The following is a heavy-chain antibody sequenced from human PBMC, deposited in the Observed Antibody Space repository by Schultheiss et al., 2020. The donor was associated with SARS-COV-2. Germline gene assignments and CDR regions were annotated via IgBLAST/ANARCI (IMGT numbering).Heavy chain of an antibody. CDR2: ISYDGSNK. CDR1: GFTFSSYW. Sequence: GESLKISCAASGFTFSSYWMHWVRQAPGKGLEWVAVISYDGSNKYYADSVKGRFTISRDNAKNSLYLQMNSLRAEDTAVYYCARSGYSYGSYYYGMDVWGQGTTVTVSS. V-gene: IGHV3-30*07. CDR3: ARSGYSYGSYYYGMDV. J-gene: IGHJ6*02. D-gene: IGHD5-18*01.